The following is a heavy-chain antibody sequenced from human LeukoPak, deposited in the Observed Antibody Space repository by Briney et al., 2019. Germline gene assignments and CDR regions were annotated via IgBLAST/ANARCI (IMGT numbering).Heavy chain of an antibody. D-gene: IGHD5-24*01. CDR3: AKNSGWLQLGD. J-gene: IGHJ4*02. CDR1: GYALRSDW. Sequence: TGGSLRLSCAVSGYALRSDWMVWVRQAPGKGLEWVATVKEDGSEKDYVDSVKGRFTISADSARNSLYLQMSSLRPEDTALYYCAKNSGWLQLGDWGQGTLVTVSS. CDR2: VKEDGSEK. V-gene: IGHV3-7*01.